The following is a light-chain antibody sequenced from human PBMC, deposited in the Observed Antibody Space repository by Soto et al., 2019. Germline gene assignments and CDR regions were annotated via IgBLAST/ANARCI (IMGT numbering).Light chain of an antibody. V-gene: IGLV4-69*01. CDR1: SGHGNYV. CDR2: VKSDGSH. J-gene: IGLJ2*01. CDR3: QTWDTGILV. Sequence: QSVRTQSPSASASLGASVKLTCTLSSGHGNYVIAWHQQQPEKGPRYLMKVKSDGSHNKGDGIPDRFSGSSSGAERYLAISSLQSEDEADYYCQTWDTGILVFGGGTKLTVL.